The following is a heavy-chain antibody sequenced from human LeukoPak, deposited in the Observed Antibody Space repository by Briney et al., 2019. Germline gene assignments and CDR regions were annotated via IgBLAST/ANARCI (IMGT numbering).Heavy chain of an antibody. Sequence: GGSLRLSCAASGFSFSTFGMHWVRQAPGKGLEWVTVISYDSENKFYADSVKGRFTVSRDNSKNTLYLEVSSLRAEDTAVYYCAKDYTVVGAAAFDYWGQGTLVTVSS. D-gene: IGHD1-26*01. V-gene: IGHV3-30*18. CDR1: GFSFSTFG. CDR2: ISYDSENK. J-gene: IGHJ4*02. CDR3: AKDYTVVGAAAFDY.